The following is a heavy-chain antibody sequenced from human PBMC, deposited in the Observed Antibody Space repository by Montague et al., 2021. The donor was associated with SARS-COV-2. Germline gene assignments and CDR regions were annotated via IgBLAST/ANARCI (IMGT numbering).Heavy chain of an antibody. J-gene: IGHJ5*01. Sequence: SETLSLTCTVSGGSISSHCWSLIRQPPGKGLEWIGYINTNGGTNDNPSLRSRLTMSVDTSKNQFSLQLRSMTPADTAVYFCARATTARSTVSWFDYWGQGILVTVSS. CDR2: INTNGGT. D-gene: IGHD1-1*01. V-gene: IGHV4-4*08. CDR3: ARATTARSTVSWFDY. CDR1: GGSISSHC.